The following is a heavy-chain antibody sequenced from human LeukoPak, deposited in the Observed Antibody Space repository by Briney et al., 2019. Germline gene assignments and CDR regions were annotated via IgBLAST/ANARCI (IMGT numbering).Heavy chain of an antibody. V-gene: IGHV1-2*02. CDR1: GYTFTGYY. Sequence: APVKVSCKASGYTFTGYYVHWVRQAPGQGLEWMGWINPNSGGTNYAQKFQGRVTMTRDTSISTAYMELSRLRSDDTAVYYCARVHEPFAYFDYWGQGTLVTVSS. CDR2: INPNSGGT. D-gene: IGHD1-14*01. J-gene: IGHJ4*02. CDR3: ARVHEPFAYFDY.